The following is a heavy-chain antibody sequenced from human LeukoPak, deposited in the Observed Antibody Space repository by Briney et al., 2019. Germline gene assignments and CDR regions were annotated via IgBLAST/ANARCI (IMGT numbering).Heavy chain of an antibody. V-gene: IGHV3-23*01. Sequence: GGSLRLSCAASGFAFSSYAMRWVRQAPGKGLEWVSGISGSGGDTYYADSVKGRFTISRDNSKNTLYLQMNILRAEDSAVYYCAKVFRSGDLFVSDSWGQGTLVTVSS. D-gene: IGHD4-17*01. CDR2: ISGSGGDT. J-gene: IGHJ4*02. CDR3: AKVFRSGDLFVSDS. CDR1: GFAFSSYA.